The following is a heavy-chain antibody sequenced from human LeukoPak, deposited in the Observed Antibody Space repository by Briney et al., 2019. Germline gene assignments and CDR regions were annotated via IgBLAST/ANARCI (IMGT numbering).Heavy chain of an antibody. J-gene: IGHJ4*02. V-gene: IGHV1-69*04. CDR2: IIPILGIA. Sequence: ASVKVSCKASGGTFSSYAISWVRQAPRQGLEWMGRIIPILGIANYAQKFQGRVTITADKSTSTAYMELSSLRSEDTAVYYCARGRYSNTWYVDIWGQGTLVTVSS. CDR3: ARGRYSNTWYVDI. D-gene: IGHD2-2*01. CDR1: GGTFSSYA.